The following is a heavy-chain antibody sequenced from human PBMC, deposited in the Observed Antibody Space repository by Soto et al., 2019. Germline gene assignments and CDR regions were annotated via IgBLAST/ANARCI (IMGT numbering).Heavy chain of an antibody. J-gene: IGHJ4*02. V-gene: IGHV4-59*08. Sequence: NPSETLSLTCTVSGGSINNYYWSWIRQPPGKGLEWIGYIYYSGSTNYNPSLKSRVTISVDTSNNQFSLTLSSVTAADTAVYYCARHLLGAGYFDYWGQGTLVTVSS. D-gene: IGHD6-25*01. CDR2: IYYSGST. CDR1: GGSINNYY. CDR3: ARHLLGAGYFDY.